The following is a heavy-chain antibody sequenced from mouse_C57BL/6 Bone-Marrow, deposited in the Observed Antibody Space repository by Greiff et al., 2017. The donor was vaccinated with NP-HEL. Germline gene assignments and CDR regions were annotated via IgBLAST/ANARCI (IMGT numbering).Heavy chain of an antibody. CDR2: INPSTGGT. CDR1: GYSFTGYY. Sequence: VQLQQSGPELVKPGASVKISCKASGYSFTGYYMNWVKQSPEKSLEWIGEINPSTGGTTYNQKFKAKATLTVDKSSSTAYMQLKSLTSEDSAVYYCAREGYDYFDYWGQGTTLTVSS. J-gene: IGHJ2*01. CDR3: AREGYDYFDY. V-gene: IGHV1-42*01. D-gene: IGHD2-3*01.